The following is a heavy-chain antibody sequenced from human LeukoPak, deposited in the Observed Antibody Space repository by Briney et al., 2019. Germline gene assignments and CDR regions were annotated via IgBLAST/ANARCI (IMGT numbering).Heavy chain of an antibody. Sequence: SQTLSLTRAISGDSVSSNNGAWIWIMQSPSRVLELLGRTYYRSKWYNDYAESIKGRITINSDTSKNQFSLQLNPVTPEDTAVYYCARDLGNSGWYTFDYWGQGTLVTVSS. V-gene: IGHV6-1*01. CDR1: GDSVSSNNGA. J-gene: IGHJ4*02. CDR3: ARDLGNSGWYTFDY. CDR2: TYYRSKWYN. D-gene: IGHD6-19*01.